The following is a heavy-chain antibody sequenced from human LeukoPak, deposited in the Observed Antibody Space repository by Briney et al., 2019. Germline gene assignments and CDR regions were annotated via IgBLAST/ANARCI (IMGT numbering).Heavy chain of an antibody. CDR1: GYTFTGYY. J-gene: IGHJ4*02. V-gene: IGHV1-2*02. D-gene: IGHD1-26*01. Sequence: GASVKVSCKASGYTFTGYYMHWVRQAPGQGLEWMGWINPNSGGTNYAQKFQGRVTMTRDTSISTAYMELSRLRSDDMAVYYCACIVGATMGFDYWGQGTLVTVSS. CDR2: INPNSGGT. CDR3: ACIVGATMGFDY.